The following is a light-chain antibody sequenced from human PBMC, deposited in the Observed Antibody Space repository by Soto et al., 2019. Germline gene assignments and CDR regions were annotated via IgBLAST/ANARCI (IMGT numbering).Light chain of an antibody. J-gene: IGKJ2*01. CDR1: QSISSW. Sequence: DIQMTQSPSTLSASVGDRVTITCRASQSISSWLAWYQQKPGKAPKLLIYKASSLESGVPSRFSGRGYGTEFTLTISSLQPDDFASYYCQQSNTYPYTFGQGTKLEIK. CDR3: QQSNTYPYT. CDR2: KAS. V-gene: IGKV1-5*03.